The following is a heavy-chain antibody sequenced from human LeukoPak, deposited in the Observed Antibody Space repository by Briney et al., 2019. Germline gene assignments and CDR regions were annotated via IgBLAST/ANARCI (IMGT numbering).Heavy chain of an antibody. CDR2: IYYSGST. V-gene: IGHV4-39*01. Sequence: SETLSLTCTVSGGSFSSSSYYWVGMPPPPGKGLVGSGSIYYSGSTYYNPSLKSRVTISVDTSKNQFSLRLNSVTAADTAVYYCARHTSMVRGVMKYYFDYWGQGTLATVSS. J-gene: IGHJ4*02. CDR3: ARHTSMVRGVMKYYFDY. CDR1: GGSFSSSSYY. D-gene: IGHD3-10*01.